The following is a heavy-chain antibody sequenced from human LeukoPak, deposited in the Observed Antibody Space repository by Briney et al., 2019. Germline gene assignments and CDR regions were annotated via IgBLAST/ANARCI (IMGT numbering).Heavy chain of an antibody. Sequence: GGSLRLSCAASGFTFSSYSMNWVRQAPGKGLEWVSSISSSSSYIYYADSVKGRFTISRDNAKNTVYLQMNSLRVEDTAVYYCAKEGRGLQTYWGQGTLVTVSS. CDR3: AKEGRGLQTY. V-gene: IGHV3-21*04. CDR2: ISSSSSYI. J-gene: IGHJ4*02. D-gene: IGHD5-24*01. CDR1: GFTFSSYS.